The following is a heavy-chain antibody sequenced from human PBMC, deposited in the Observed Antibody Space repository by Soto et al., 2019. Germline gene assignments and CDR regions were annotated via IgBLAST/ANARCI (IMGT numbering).Heavy chain of an antibody. CDR1: GLSFTTTRMG. CDR3: AHSVSTGTTPYFDS. Sequence: QITLKEAGPTLVKPTETLTLTCTFSGLSFTTTRMGVGWTRQPPGKALEWLALIYCDGESRYNPLLRSRLTLTEDTSKNQLVLTLTNMDPKDTATYYCAHSVSTGTTPYFDSWGQGIPVTVAS. V-gene: IGHV2-5*02. CDR2: IYCDGES. D-gene: IGHD1-1*01. J-gene: IGHJ4*02.